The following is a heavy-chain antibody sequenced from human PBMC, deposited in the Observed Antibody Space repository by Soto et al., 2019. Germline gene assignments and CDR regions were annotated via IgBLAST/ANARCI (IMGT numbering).Heavy chain of an antibody. Sequence: SETLSLTCTVSGGAIDNYYWSWIRQPAGKGLEWIGRIYISGSTNYNPSLKSRVAMSVDTSKNQFSLKLSSVTAADTAVYYCARGLRRGVIVWFDPWGQGILVTVSS. J-gene: IGHJ5*02. D-gene: IGHD3-10*01. CDR1: GGAIDNYY. V-gene: IGHV4-4*07. CDR3: ARGLRRGVIVWFDP. CDR2: IYISGST.